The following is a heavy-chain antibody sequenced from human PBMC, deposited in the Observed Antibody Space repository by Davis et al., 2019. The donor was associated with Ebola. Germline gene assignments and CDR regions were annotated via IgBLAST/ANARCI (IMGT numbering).Heavy chain of an antibody. Sequence: GGSLRLSCAASGFTFSSYWMSWVRQAPGKGLEWVANIKQDGSEKYYVDSVKGRFTISRDNAKNSLYLQMNSLRAEDTAVYYCARAPPVADWGGMDVWGQGTTVTVSS. J-gene: IGHJ6*02. CDR3: ARAPPVADWGGMDV. CDR1: GFTFSSYW. D-gene: IGHD3/OR15-3a*01. V-gene: IGHV3-7*03. CDR2: IKQDGSEK.